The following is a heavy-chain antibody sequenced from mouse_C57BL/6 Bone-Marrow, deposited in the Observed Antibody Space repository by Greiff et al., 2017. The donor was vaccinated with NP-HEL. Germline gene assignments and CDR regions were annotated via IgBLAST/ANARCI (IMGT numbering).Heavy chain of an antibody. CDR1: GYTFTSYW. J-gene: IGHJ1*03. V-gene: IGHV1-64*01. Sequence: QVQLQQPGAELVKPGASVKLSCKASGYTFTSYWMHWVKQRPGQGLEWIGMIHPNSGSTNYNEKFKSKVTLTVDKSSSTAYMQLSSLTSEDSAVYYCAEGGILYYGSSHWYFDVWGTGTTVTVSS. D-gene: IGHD1-1*01. CDR2: IHPNSGST. CDR3: AEGGILYYGSSHWYFDV.